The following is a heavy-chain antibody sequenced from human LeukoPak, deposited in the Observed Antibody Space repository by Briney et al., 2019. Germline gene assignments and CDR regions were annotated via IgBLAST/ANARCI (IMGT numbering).Heavy chain of an antibody. CDR1: GFTVSSNY. CDR3: ARGPPPPYGSGSHFDY. J-gene: IGHJ4*02. Sequence: PGGSLRLFCDASGFTVSSNYMSWVRQAPGQGLDWVSVIYRGGSTYYADPVKGRFTISGDNSKDTLYLHMHSSGAVYTPVYSCARGPPPPYGSGSHFDYWGQGTLVTVSS. CDR2: IYRGGST. V-gene: IGHV3-53*01. D-gene: IGHD3-10*01.